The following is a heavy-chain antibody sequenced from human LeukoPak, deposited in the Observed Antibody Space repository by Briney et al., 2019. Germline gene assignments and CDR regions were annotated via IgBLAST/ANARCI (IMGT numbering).Heavy chain of an antibody. D-gene: IGHD1-26*01. CDR1: GGSISSGGYY. CDR2: IYTSGST. J-gene: IGHJ4*02. Sequence: KASETLSLTCTVSGGSISSGGYYWSWIRQPAGKGLEWIGRIYTSGSTNYNPSLKSRVTMSVDTSKNQFSLKLSSVTAADTAVYYCARDISVGSYYLLDYWGQGTLVTVSS. CDR3: ARDISVGSYYLLDY. V-gene: IGHV4-61*02.